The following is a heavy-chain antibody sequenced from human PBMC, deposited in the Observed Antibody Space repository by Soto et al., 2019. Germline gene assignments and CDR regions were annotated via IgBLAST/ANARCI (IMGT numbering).Heavy chain of an antibody. CDR1: GFTFSSYA. V-gene: IGHV3-23*01. Sequence: EVQLLESGGGLVQPGGSLRLSCAASGFTFSSYAMSWVRQAPGKGLEWVSAISGSGGSTYYADSVKGRFTISRDNYKNTLNLQMNSLRAEDTVVYYCAKASFFIAAADYFDYWGQGTLVTVSS. CDR3: AKASFFIAAADYFDY. CDR2: ISGSGGST. J-gene: IGHJ4*02. D-gene: IGHD6-13*01.